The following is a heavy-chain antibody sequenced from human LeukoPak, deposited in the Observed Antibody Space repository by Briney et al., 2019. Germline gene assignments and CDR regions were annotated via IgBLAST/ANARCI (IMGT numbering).Heavy chain of an antibody. CDR1: GGSISSGGYS. CDR2: IYYTGST. Sequence: SQTLSLTCAVSGGSISSGGYSWSWIRQPPGKGLEWIGYIYYTGSTNYNPSLNSRVTISVATSKNQFSLKLSTVTAADTAVYYCARVYTNSWYRGSLNFDYWGQGTRVTVSS. CDR3: ARVYTNSWYRGSLNFDY. V-gene: IGHV4-61*08. J-gene: IGHJ4*02. D-gene: IGHD6-13*01.